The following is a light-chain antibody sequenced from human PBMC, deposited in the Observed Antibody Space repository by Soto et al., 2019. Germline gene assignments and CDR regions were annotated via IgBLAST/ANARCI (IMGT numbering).Light chain of an antibody. J-gene: IGLJ1*01. V-gene: IGLV2-11*01. CDR2: DVT. CDR3: ASYAGSDTWI. CDR1: SRDVAVYSY. Sequence: QPVLTQPRPVSGYPGQSVTVSWTGTSRDVAVYSYVSWFQQHPGKAYHLLIYDVTKRPSGVPDRFSGSKSGNTAALTISGLQAEDEAEYFGASYAGSDTWIFGRGTRSPS.